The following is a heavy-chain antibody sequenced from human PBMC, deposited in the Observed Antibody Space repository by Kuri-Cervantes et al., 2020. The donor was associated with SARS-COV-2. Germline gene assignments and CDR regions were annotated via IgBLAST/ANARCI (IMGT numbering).Heavy chain of an antibody. J-gene: IGHJ4*02. CDR2: IYYSGST. CDR1: GGSISSYY. V-gene: IGHV4-59*12. D-gene: IGHD6-19*01. Sequence: GSLRLSCTVSGGSISSYYWSWIRQPPGKGLEWIGYIYYSGSTNYNPSLKSRVTMSVDTSKNQFSLKLSSVTAADTAVYYCARDPGIAVAGGFDYWGQGTLVTVSS. CDR3: ARDPGIAVAGGFDY.